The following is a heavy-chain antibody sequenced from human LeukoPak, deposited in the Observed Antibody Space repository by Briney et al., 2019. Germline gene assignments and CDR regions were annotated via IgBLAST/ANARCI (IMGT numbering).Heavy chain of an antibody. Sequence: GESLKISCKGSGYSFTSYWIGWVRQMPGKGLEWMGIIYPGDSDTRYSPSFQGQVTISADKSISTAYLQWSSLKTSDTAMYYCARGVGGYSSPEGIDYWGQGTLVTVSS. CDR1: GYSFTSYW. V-gene: IGHV5-51*01. CDR3: ARGVGGYSSPEGIDY. D-gene: IGHD1-26*01. CDR2: IYPGDSDT. J-gene: IGHJ4*02.